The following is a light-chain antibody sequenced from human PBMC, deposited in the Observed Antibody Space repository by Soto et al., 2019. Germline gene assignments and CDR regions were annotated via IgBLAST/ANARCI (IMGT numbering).Light chain of an antibody. V-gene: IGKV3-20*01. Sequence: EILLTQSPGALAVSPGEVATLSCRASQSVRDNLAWYQQKPGQAPRLLIYDASNRAADIPARFSASGSGTDFTLTISRLEPEDFAVYYCQQYGSSLWTFGQGTKVDIK. CDR1: QSVRDN. CDR3: QQYGSSLWT. CDR2: DAS. J-gene: IGKJ1*01.